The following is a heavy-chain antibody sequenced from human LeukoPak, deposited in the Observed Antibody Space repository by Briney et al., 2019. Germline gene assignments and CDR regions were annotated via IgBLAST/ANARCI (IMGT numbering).Heavy chain of an antibody. Sequence: PSETLSLTCTVSGGSISGFYWSWIRQPPGKGLEWIGEINHSGSTNYNPSLKSRVTISVDTSKNQFSLKLSSVTAADTAVYYCARSSMVRGVIITDFDYWGQGTLVTVSS. D-gene: IGHD3-10*01. CDR1: GGSISGFY. CDR3: ARSSMVRGVIITDFDY. CDR2: INHSGST. V-gene: IGHV4-34*01. J-gene: IGHJ4*02.